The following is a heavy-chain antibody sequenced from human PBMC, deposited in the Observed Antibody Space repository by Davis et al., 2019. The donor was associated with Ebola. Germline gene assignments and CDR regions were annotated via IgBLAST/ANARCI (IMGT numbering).Heavy chain of an antibody. Sequence: SETLSLTCAVYGGSFSGYYWSWIRQPPGKGLEWIGEINHSGSTNYNPSLKSRVTISVDTSKNQFSLKLSSVTAADTAVYYCARGGLRFLEWLPSNWFDPWGQGTLVTVSS. V-gene: IGHV4-34*01. D-gene: IGHD3-3*01. CDR1: GGSFSGYY. CDR2: INHSGST. J-gene: IGHJ5*02. CDR3: ARGGLRFLEWLPSNWFDP.